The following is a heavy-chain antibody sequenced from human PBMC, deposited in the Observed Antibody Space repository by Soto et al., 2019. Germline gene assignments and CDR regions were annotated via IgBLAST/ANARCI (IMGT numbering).Heavy chain of an antibody. CDR3: ASTSGIAVAGKGAFDI. J-gene: IGHJ3*02. CDR1: GYTFTSYY. Sequence: QVQLVQSGAEVKKPGASVKVSCKASGYTFTSYYMHWVRQAPGQGLEWMGIINPSGGSTSYAQKFQGGVTMTRATSASTVLMELGSLRSEATAVYDCASTSGIAVAGKGAFDIWGQGTMVTVSS. D-gene: IGHD6-19*01. V-gene: IGHV1-46*03. CDR2: INPSGGST.